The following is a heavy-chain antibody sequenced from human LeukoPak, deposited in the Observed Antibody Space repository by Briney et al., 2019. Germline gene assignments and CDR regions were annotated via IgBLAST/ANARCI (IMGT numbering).Heavy chain of an antibody. Sequence: GGSLRLSCAASGFTFSSSCMHWVRQAPGKGLEWVAFIRYNGNNKYYADSVKGRFTISRDNSKNTLYLQMNSLRAEDTAVYSCARDRALYYGSGSYYPSYMDVWGKGTTVTVSS. D-gene: IGHD3-10*01. J-gene: IGHJ6*03. V-gene: IGHV3-30*02. CDR1: GFTFSSSC. CDR2: IRYNGNNK. CDR3: ARDRALYYGSGSYYPSYMDV.